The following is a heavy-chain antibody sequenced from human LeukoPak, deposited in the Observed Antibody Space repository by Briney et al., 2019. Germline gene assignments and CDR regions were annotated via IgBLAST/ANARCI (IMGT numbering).Heavy chain of an antibody. Sequence: SVKVSCKASGFTFSNSAMQWVRQARGQRLEWIGWIVVGSGNTNYAQKFQQRLTITRDMSTSTAYMELSSLRSEDTAVYFCAADLYCSGGSCSVHWGQGPLVTVPS. D-gene: IGHD2-15*01. CDR3: AADLYCSGGSCSVH. CDR2: IVVGSGNT. CDR1: GFTFSNSA. V-gene: IGHV1-58*02. J-gene: IGHJ4*02.